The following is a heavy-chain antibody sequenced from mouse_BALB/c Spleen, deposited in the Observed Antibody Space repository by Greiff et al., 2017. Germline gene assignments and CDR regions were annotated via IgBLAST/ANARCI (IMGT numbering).Heavy chain of an antibody. CDR1: GYSITSGYY. V-gene: IGHV3-6*02. D-gene: IGHD2-4*01. CDR3: ARGGITTADY. Sequence: DVQLQESGPGLVKPSQSLSLTCSVTGYSITSGYYWNWIRQFPGNKLEWMGYISYDGSNNYNPSLKNRISITRDTSKNQFFLKLNSVTTEDTATYYCARGGITTADYWGQGTTLTVSS. CDR2: ISYDGSN. J-gene: IGHJ2*01.